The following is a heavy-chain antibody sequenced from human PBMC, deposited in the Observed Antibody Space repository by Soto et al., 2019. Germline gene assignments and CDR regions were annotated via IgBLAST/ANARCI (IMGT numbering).Heavy chain of an antibody. J-gene: IGHJ5*02. CDR1: GFTFSSYS. CDR2: ISSSSSYI. V-gene: IGHV3-21*01. Sequence: PGWSLRLSFSASGFTFSSYSMNWVRQAPGKGLEWASSISSSSSYIYYADSVKGRFTISRDNAKNSLYLQMNSLRAEDTAAYYCASLGPFDPWGQGTLVTVSS. CDR3: ASLGPFDP.